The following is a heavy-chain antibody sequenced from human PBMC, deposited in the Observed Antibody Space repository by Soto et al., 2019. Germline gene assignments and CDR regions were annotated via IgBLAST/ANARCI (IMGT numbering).Heavy chain of an antibody. CDR3: PKDKYGDTADAFDI. CDR2: ISWNSGSI. Sequence: EVQLVESGGGLVQPGRSLRLSCAASGFIFDDYAMHWVRQAPGKGLEWVSGISWNSGSIGYADTVKGRFTISRDNAKNSLYLQMNGLRAEDTALYYCPKDKYGDTADAFDIWGQGTRVTVSS. J-gene: IGHJ3*02. CDR1: GFIFDDYA. V-gene: IGHV3-9*01. D-gene: IGHD4-17*01.